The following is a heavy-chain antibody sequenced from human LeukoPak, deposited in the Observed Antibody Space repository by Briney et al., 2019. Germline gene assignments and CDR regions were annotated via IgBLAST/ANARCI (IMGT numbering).Heavy chain of an antibody. V-gene: IGHV4-59*11. Sequence: PPETLSLTCTVSGGSISSHYWSWIRQPPGKGLEWIGYIYYSGSTNYNPSLKSRVTISVDTSKNQFSLKLSSVTAADTAVYYCARGVAAQDYWAQGTLVTVSS. CDR3: ARGVAAQDY. CDR1: GGSISSHY. J-gene: IGHJ4*02. D-gene: IGHD6-6*01. CDR2: IYYSGST.